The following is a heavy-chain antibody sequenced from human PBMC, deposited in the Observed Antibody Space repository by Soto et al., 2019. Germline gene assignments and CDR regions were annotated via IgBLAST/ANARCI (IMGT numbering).Heavy chain of an antibody. CDR1: GYTFTSYG. J-gene: IGHJ5*02. V-gene: IGHV1-3*01. Sequence: ASVKVSCKASGYTFTSYGIHWVRQAPGQRLEWMGWINAANGDTKYSPKFQGRVTITRDTSASTAYMELSSLRSEDTAVYYCVRRHVSATGIDWFDPWGEGTLVTVTS. CDR2: INAANGDT. D-gene: IGHD6-13*01. CDR3: VRRHVSATGIDWFDP.